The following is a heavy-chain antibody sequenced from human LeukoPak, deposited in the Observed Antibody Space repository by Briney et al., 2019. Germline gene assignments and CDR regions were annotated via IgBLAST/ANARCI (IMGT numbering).Heavy chain of an antibody. CDR3: TSDSPYVDY. CDR1: GFAFTNAW. Sequence: GGYLRLSCAVSGFAFTNAWMNWVRQTPGKGLEWVGRIKSKTDGGTIDYAAPVKGRFTISRDDSRQTLYLQMNRLQTEDTAVYYCTSDSPYVDYWGQGTLVTVSS. J-gene: IGHJ4*02. V-gene: IGHV3-15*01. CDR2: IKSKTDGGTI. D-gene: IGHD2-8*01.